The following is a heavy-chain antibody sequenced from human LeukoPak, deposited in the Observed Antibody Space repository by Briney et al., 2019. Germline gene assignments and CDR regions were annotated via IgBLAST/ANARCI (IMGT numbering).Heavy chain of an antibody. V-gene: IGHV4-30-4*01. Sequence: SETLSLTCTVSGGSISSGDYYWSWIRQPPGKGLEWIGYIYYSGSTYYNPSLKSRVTISVDTSKNQFSLKLSSVTAADTAVYYCAREASDSSGYYYRTGGWGQGTLVTVSS. CDR3: AREASDSSGYYYRTGG. CDR1: GGSISSGDYY. D-gene: IGHD3-22*01. CDR2: IYYSGST. J-gene: IGHJ4*02.